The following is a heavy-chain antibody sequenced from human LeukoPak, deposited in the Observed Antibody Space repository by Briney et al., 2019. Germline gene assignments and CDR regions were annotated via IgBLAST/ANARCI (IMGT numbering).Heavy chain of an antibody. D-gene: IGHD1-20*01. CDR3: ARQKAWITGTTGNAYYYYYYMDV. J-gene: IGHJ6*03. CDR2: INHSGSP. V-gene: IGHV4-34*01. Sequence: SETLSLTCAVYGGSFSGYYWSWIRQPPGKGLEWIGEINHSGSPNYNPSLKSRVTISGDTSKNQFSLRLSSVTAADTAVYYCARQKAWITGTTGNAYYYYYYMDVWDKGTTVTISS. CDR1: GGSFSGYY.